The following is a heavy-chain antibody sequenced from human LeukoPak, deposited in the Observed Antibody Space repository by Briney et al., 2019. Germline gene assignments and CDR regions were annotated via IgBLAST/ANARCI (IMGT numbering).Heavy chain of an antibody. Sequence: PGRSLRLSCAASGFTFSSYAMSWVRQAPGKGLEWVSAISGSGGSTYYADSVKGRFTISRDNSKNTLYLQMNSLRAEDTAVYYCAKSLCGGDCPPNWFDPWGQGTLVTVSS. D-gene: IGHD2-21*02. J-gene: IGHJ5*02. V-gene: IGHV3-23*01. CDR3: AKSLCGGDCPPNWFDP. CDR2: ISGSGGST. CDR1: GFTFSSYA.